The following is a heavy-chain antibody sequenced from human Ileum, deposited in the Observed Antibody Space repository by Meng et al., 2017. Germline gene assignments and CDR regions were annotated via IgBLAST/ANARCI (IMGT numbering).Heavy chain of an antibody. CDR2: IFHTGST. V-gene: IGHV4-4*03. D-gene: IGHD2/OR15-2a*01. J-gene: IGHJ4*02. CDR3: ATNKNKKIDY. CDR1: GDSISSSNW. Sequence: VPLPESGPGLVEPPGTLSLTCVVSGDSISSSNWWNWVRQPPGKGLEWIGEIFHTGSTNYNPSLKSRVTISADKSKNQFSLNLSSVTAADTAVYYCATNKNKKIDYWGQGTLVTVSS.